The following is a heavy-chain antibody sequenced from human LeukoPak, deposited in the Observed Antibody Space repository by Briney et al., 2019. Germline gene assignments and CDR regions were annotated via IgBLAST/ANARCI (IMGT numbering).Heavy chain of an antibody. D-gene: IGHD6-13*01. V-gene: IGHV3-11*06. Sequence: PGGSLRLSCAASGFTFSDYYMSWVRQAPGKGLEWVSSISSSSSYIYYADSVKGRFTISRDNAKSSLYLQMNSLRAEDTAVYYCAREGSIAVATLDYWGQGTLVTVSS. CDR2: ISSSSSYI. CDR3: AREGSIAVATLDY. J-gene: IGHJ4*02. CDR1: GFTFSDYY.